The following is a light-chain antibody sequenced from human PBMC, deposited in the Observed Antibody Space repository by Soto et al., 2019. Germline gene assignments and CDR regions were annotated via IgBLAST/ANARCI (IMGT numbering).Light chain of an antibody. CDR1: QSVGGS. Sequence: EIVMTQSPATLSVSPGERATLSCMASQSVGGSLAWYQQKPGQAPRLLIYGASTRATGIPARFSGSGSGTEFTLTISSLQPDDSATYYCQQYKSYSPRTFGQGTKVDI. V-gene: IGKV3-15*01. CDR3: QQYKSYSPRT. CDR2: GAS. J-gene: IGKJ1*01.